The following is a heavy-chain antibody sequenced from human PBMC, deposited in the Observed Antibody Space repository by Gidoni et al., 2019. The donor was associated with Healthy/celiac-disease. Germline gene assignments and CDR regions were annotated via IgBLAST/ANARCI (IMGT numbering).Heavy chain of an antibody. V-gene: IGHV5-10-1*01. J-gene: IGHJ4*02. CDR3: ARHYYDSSGYYGYYFDY. CDR1: GYSFTSSW. D-gene: IGHD3-22*01. Sequence: EVQLVQSGAEVKKPGESLRISCKGSGYSFTSSWIRWVRQMPGKGLEWMGRIDPSDSYTNYSPSFQGHVTISADKSISTAYLQWSSLKASDTAMYYCARHYYDSSGYYGYYFDYWGQGTLVTVSS. CDR2: IDPSDSYT.